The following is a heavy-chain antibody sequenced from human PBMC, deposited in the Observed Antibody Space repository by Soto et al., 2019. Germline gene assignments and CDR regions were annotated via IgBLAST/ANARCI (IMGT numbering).Heavy chain of an antibody. CDR2: INPLKGDT. Sequence: QAQLVQSGGEMKKAGASVKVSCKASGYTFTTYGITWVRQAPGQGLDWMGWINPLKGDTKAAANFQDRVTMTTDTSTRTAYMELRSLSSDDTAVYYCARVKVPAAVLGAFDVWGHGTLVTVSS. CDR1: GYTFTTYG. V-gene: IGHV1-18*01. J-gene: IGHJ3*01. D-gene: IGHD2-2*01. CDR3: ARVKVPAAVLGAFDV.